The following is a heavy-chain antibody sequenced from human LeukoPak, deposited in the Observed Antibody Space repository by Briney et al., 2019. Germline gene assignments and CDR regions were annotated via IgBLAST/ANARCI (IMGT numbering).Heavy chain of an antibody. CDR1: GYTFTGYY. V-gene: IGHV1-2*02. Sequence: GASVKVSCKASGYTFTGYYMHWVRQAPGQGLEWMGWINPNSGGTNYAQKFQGRVTMTGDTSISTAYMELSRLRSDDTAVYYCARAASNGYEFDYWGQGTLVTVSS. J-gene: IGHJ4*02. D-gene: IGHD5-12*01. CDR2: INPNSGGT. CDR3: ARAASNGYEFDY.